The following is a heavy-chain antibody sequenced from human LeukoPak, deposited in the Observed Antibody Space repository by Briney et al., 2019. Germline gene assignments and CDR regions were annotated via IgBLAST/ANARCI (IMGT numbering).Heavy chain of an antibody. Sequence: PGGSLRLSCAASGFTFSSYAMHWVRQAPGKGLEWVAVISYDGSNKYYADSVKGRFTISRDNSKNTLYLQMNSLRAEDTAVYYCAKTNTWDAFDIWGQGTMVTVSS. CDR1: GFTFSSYA. CDR2: ISYDGSNK. V-gene: IGHV3-30-3*02. D-gene: IGHD2-2*02. CDR3: AKTNTWDAFDI. J-gene: IGHJ3*02.